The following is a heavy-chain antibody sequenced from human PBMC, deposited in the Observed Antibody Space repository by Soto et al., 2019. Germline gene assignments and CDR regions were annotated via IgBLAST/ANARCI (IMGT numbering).Heavy chain of an antibody. CDR2: IIPIFGTA. CDR3: ARSPTGYCSSTSCRKGYYYYGMDV. J-gene: IGHJ6*02. CDR1: GGTFSSYA. V-gene: IGHV1-69*01. D-gene: IGHD2-2*01. Sequence: QVQLVQSGAEVKKPGSSVKVSCTASGGTFSSYAISWVRQAPGQGLEWMGGIIPIFGTANYAQKFQGRVTITADESTSTAYMELSSLRSEDTAVYYCARSPTGYCSSTSCRKGYYYYGMDVWGQGTTVTVSS.